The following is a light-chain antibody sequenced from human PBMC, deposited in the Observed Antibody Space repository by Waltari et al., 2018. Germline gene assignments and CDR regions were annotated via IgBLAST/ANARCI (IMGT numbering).Light chain of an antibody. CDR3: AAWDDRLRGRV. Sequence: QSVLTQPPSASGTPGQRVTISCSGSRSNIGSNYIFWYQQPPGTAPKLLIYRSDQRPSGVPDRFSGSKSGTSASLAISGLRSEDEADYYCAAWDDRLRGRVFGGGTKLTVL. J-gene: IGLJ3*02. CDR1: RSNIGSNY. V-gene: IGLV1-47*01. CDR2: RSD.